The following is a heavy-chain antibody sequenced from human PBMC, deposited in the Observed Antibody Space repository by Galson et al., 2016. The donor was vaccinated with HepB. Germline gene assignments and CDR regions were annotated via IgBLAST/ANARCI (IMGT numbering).Heavy chain of an antibody. J-gene: IGHJ4*02. V-gene: IGHV3-53*01. CDR2: LYSDETT. CDR3: ARAGGRSSVADS. D-gene: IGHD6-6*01. Sequence: SLRLSCAASGFTVSNDYMCWVRQAPGKGLEWVSVLYSDETTYYAESVRGRFTISRDFSKNTVYLQMNSLRGEDTAVYFCARAGGRSSVADSWGQGTLVAVSS. CDR1: GFTVSNDY.